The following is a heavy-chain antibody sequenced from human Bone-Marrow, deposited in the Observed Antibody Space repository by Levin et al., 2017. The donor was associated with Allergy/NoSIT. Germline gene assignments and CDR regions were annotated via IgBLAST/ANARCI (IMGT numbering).Heavy chain of an antibody. D-gene: IGHD3-9*01. J-gene: IGHJ6*02. V-gene: IGHV1-8*01. Sequence: GESLKISCKASGYTFTSYDINWVRQATGQGLEWMGWMNPNSGNTGYAQKFQGRVTMTRNTSISTAYMELSSLRSEDTAVYYCARGGYYDILTGSPPYYYYYGMDGWGQGTTVTVSS. CDR3: ARGGYYDILTGSPPYYYYYGMDG. CDR1: GYTFTSYD. CDR2: MNPNSGNT.